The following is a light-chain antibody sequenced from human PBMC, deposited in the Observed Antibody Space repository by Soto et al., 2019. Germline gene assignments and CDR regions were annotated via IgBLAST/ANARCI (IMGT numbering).Light chain of an antibody. V-gene: IGKV2-28*01. J-gene: IGKJ1*01. CDR3: MQALQTPRT. Sequence: DIVMTQSPLSLPVTPGEPASISCRSSQSLLHGNGYNYLDWYLQKPGQSPQLLIYLGSNRASGVPDRFSGSGSGTDFTLKISSVEAEDVGVYYCMQALQTPRTFGQGTKVEIK. CDR2: LGS. CDR1: QSLLHGNGYNY.